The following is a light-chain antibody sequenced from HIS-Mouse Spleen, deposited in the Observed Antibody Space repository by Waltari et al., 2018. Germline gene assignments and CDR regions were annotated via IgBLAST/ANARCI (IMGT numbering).Light chain of an antibody. CDR1: QGISSY. J-gene: IGKJ1*01. CDR3: QQLNSYPPT. Sequence: DIQLTQSPSFLSASVGDRVTITCRASQGISSYLAWYQQKPGKSPKLLIYAASTLQSGVPSRCSGSGSGTEFTLTISSLRPEDFATYYCQQLNSYPPTFGQGTKVEIK. CDR2: AAS. V-gene: IGKV1-9*01.